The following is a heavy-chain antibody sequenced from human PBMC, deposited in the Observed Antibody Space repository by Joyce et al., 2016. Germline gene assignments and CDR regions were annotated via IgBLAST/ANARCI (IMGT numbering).Heavy chain of an antibody. CDR2: IIPCFGAA. J-gene: IGHJ6*02. CDR3: ARGGTSSDHYFFYTLDV. CDR1: GGAFSNFT. V-gene: IGHV1-69*12. D-gene: IGHD1-14*01. Sequence: QVLLVQSGATVKRPGSSLRVSCKSSGGAFSNFTVNWVRQAPGPRHEWMGGIIPCFGAAKYAEHFQGRVTLTADLSTRTAYMELSSLTSADTAVYYCARGGTSSDHYFFYTLDVWGPGTTVIVSS.